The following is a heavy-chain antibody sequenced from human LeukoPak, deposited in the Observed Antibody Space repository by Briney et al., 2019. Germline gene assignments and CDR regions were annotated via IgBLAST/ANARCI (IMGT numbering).Heavy chain of an antibody. Sequence: GASVKVSCKASGYTFTGYYMHWVRQAPGQGLEWMGWINPNSGGTNYAQKFQGRVTMTRDTSISTAYMELSRPRSDDTDVYYCARDTEMATITDYWGQGTLVTVSS. D-gene: IGHD5-24*01. CDR1: GYTFTGYY. CDR2: INPNSGGT. CDR3: ARDTEMATITDY. V-gene: IGHV1-2*02. J-gene: IGHJ4*02.